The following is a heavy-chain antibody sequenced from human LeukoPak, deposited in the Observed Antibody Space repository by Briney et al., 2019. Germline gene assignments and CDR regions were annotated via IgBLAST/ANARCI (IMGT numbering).Heavy chain of an antibody. D-gene: IGHD2-15*01. CDR1: GGSISSYY. V-gene: IGHV4-59*08. CDR2: IYYSGST. Sequence: SETLSLTCTVSGGSISSYYWSWIRQPPGEGLEWIGYIYYSGSTNYNPSLKSRVTISVDTSKNQFSLKLSSVTAADTAVYYCARSPPTYCSGGSCYYYGMDVWGQGTTVTVSS. J-gene: IGHJ6*02. CDR3: ARSPPTYCSGGSCYYYGMDV.